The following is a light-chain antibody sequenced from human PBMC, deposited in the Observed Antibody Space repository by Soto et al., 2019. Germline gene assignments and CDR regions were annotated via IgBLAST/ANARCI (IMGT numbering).Light chain of an antibody. Sequence: DIPMTQSPSTLSASVEDRVTITCRASQSISSWLAWYQQKPGKAPKLLIYKASSLEGGVPSRFSGSGSGTEFTLTISSLQPDDFATYYCQQYHTYPYTFGQGTKLEIK. CDR3: QQYHTYPYT. V-gene: IGKV1-5*03. J-gene: IGKJ2*01. CDR1: QSISSW. CDR2: KAS.